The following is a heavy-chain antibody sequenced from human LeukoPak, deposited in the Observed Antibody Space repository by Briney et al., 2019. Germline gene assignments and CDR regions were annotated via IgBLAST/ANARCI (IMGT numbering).Heavy chain of an antibody. D-gene: IGHD1-26*01. J-gene: IGHJ3*02. CDR2: IYTNGNT. CDR1: GGSISSYY. CDR3: ARDRANHIVGNAFDI. Sequence: SETLSLTCTVSGGSISSYYWSWIRQPAGKGLEWIGRIYTNGNTNYNSSLKSRVPMSIDTSKNQFSLKLSSVPAADTAVYYCARDRANHIVGNAFDIWAQGTMVTVSS. V-gene: IGHV4-4*07.